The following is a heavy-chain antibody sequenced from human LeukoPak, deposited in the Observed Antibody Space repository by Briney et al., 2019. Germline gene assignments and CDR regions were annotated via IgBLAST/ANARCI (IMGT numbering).Heavy chain of an antibody. CDR1: GGTFSSYA. Sequence: ASVKVSCKASGGTFSSYAISWVRQAPGQGLEWMGGIIPIFGTANYAQKFQGRVTITADESTSTAYMELSSLRSEDTAVYYCARDRPSGSPGVVPAAGDAFEIWGQGTMVTVSS. CDR2: IIPIFGTA. CDR3: ARDRPSGSPGVVPAAGDAFEI. V-gene: IGHV1-69*13. J-gene: IGHJ3*02. D-gene: IGHD2-2*01.